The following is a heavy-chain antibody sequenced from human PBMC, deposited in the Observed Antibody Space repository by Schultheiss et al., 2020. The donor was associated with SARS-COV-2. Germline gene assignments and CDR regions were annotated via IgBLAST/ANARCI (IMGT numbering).Heavy chain of an antibody. J-gene: IGHJ5*02. V-gene: IGHV5-51*01. CDR1: GYTFTSYW. D-gene: IGHD3-10*01. CDR2: IYPGDSDT. Sequence: GESLKISCKGSGYTFTSYWIGWVRQMPGKGLEWMGVIYPGDSDTTYSPAFQGQVTMSADKSTRTAYLQWSSLKASDSAMYYCAQNYKHNWFDPWGQGTLVTVSS. CDR3: AQNYKHNWFDP.